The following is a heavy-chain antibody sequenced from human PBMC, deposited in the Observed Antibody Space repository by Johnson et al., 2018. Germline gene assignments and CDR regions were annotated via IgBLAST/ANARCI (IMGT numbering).Heavy chain of an antibody. Sequence: VQLVQAGGGLVQPGGSLRLSCAASGFTFSSYWMSWVRQAPGKGLEWVANIKQDGSEKYYVDSVKGRFTISRDNSKNTLYLQFSSLRTEDTAVYYCAKNPDSYYYFYYMDVWGKGTTVTVSS. CDR1: GFTFSSYW. V-gene: IGHV3-7*01. D-gene: IGHD1-14*01. J-gene: IGHJ6*03. CDR2: IKQDGSEK. CDR3: AKNPDSYYYFYYMDV.